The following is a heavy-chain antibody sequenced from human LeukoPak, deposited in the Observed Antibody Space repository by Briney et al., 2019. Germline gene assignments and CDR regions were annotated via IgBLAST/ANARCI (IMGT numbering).Heavy chain of an antibody. V-gene: IGHV1-24*01. J-gene: IGHJ4*02. CDR2: FDPEDGET. Sequence: ASVKVSCKVSGYTLTELSMHWVRQAPGKGLEWMGGFDPEDGETICAQKFQGRVTMTEDTSTDTAYMELSSLRPEDTAVYYCATGGRIVVVPFDYWGQGTLATVSS. CDR1: GYTLTELS. CDR3: ATGGRIVVVPFDY. D-gene: IGHD2-2*01.